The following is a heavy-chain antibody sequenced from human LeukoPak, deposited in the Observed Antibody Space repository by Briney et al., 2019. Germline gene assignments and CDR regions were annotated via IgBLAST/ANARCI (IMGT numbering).Heavy chain of an antibody. J-gene: IGHJ4*02. D-gene: IGHD6-13*01. V-gene: IGHV4-59*08. CDR1: GGSFSGYY. CDR2: LYYSGGT. Sequence: SETLSLTCAVYGGSFSGYYWSWIRQPPGKGLEWIGYLYYSGGTNYNPSLKSRVTISVDTSKNQFSLKLSSVTAADTAVYYCASTIAAAGTVYFDYWGPGTPVTVSS. CDR3: ASTIAAAGTVYFDY.